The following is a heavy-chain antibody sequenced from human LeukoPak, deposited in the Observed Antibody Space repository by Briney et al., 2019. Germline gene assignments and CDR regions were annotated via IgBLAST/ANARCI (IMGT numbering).Heavy chain of an antibody. J-gene: IGHJ6*03. D-gene: IGHD6-13*01. CDR1: GGSISSSSYY. V-gene: IGHV4-39*01. Sequence: PSETLSLTCTVSGGSISSSSYYWGWIRQPPGKGLEWIGSIYFTGSTYYNPSLKSRVTISVDTSKNQFSLSVSAADTDVYYCARLPNRSSSCPGGDCYYMDVWGKGTTVTVSS. CDR2: IYFTGST. CDR3: ARLPNRSSSCPGGDCYYMDV.